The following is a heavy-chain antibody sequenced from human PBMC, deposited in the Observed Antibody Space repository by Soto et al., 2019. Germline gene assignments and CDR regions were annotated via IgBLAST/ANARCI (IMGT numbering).Heavy chain of an antibody. V-gene: IGHV1-46*01. D-gene: IGHD2-15*01. J-gene: IGHJ6*02. Sequence: GTSMKVSCTASGYTFTSYYMHWVRQAPGQGLEWMGIINPSGGSTSYAQKFQGRVTMTRDKSTSTVYMELSSLRSADTAVYYCRRELVYCSDGSCCLFYCDHRMVVWSPTRTITVSS. CDR2: INPSGGST. CDR1: GYTFTSYY. CDR3: RRELVYCSDGSCCLFYCDHRMVV.